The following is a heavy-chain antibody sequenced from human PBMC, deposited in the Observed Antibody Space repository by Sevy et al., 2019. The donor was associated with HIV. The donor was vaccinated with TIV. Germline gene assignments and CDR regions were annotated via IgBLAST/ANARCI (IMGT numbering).Heavy chain of an antibody. V-gene: IGHV3-30*02. Sequence: GGSLRLSCAASGFTFSSYGMHWVRQAPGKGLEWVAFIRYDGSNKYYADSVKGRFTISRDNSKNTLYLQMNSLRAEDTAVYYCAKVGSTDCSSTSCYSSNHDAFDIWGQGTMFTVSS. CDR1: GFTFSSYG. D-gene: IGHD2-2*01. J-gene: IGHJ3*02. CDR3: AKVGSTDCSSTSCYSSNHDAFDI. CDR2: IRYDGSNK.